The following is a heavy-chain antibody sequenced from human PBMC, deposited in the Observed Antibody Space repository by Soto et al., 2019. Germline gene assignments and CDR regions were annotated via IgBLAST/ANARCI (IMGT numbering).Heavy chain of an antibody. Sequence: QVQLVQSGAEVKKPGASVKVSCKASGYTFTSYYMHWVRQAPGQGLEWMGIINPSGGSTSYAQKLQGRVTMTRDTSTSTVYMELSSLRSEDTTVYYCARVLTGLGWYFDLWGRGTLVTVSS. CDR1: GYTFTSYY. J-gene: IGHJ2*01. CDR2: INPSGGST. V-gene: IGHV1-46*01. CDR3: ARVLTGLGWYFDL. D-gene: IGHD3-16*01.